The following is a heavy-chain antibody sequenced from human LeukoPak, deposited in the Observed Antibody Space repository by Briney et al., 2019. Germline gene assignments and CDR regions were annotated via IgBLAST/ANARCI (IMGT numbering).Heavy chain of an antibody. CDR2: INGGSSYT. J-gene: IGHJ4*02. CDR1: GFTFSDYY. V-gene: IGHV3-11*03. D-gene: IGHD3-16*01. CDR3: ARTLRDLYSFDY. Sequence: GGSLRLSCAASGFTFSDYYMSWIRQAPGNGLEWVSYINGGSSYTNYADSVRGRFTISRDNAQNSLYLQMNSLRAEDTAMYYCARTLRDLYSFDYWGQGTPVTVSS.